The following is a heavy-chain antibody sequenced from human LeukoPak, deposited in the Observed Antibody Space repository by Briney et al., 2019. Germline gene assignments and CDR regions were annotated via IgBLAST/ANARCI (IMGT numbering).Heavy chain of an antibody. D-gene: IGHD6-13*01. V-gene: IGHV3-23*01. CDR1: GFTFSSYA. J-gene: IGHJ5*02. CDR3: AKDMGSSPNWFDP. Sequence: GSLRLSCAASGFTFSSYAMSWVRQAPGKGLEWVSAISGSGGTTYYADSVKGRLTISRDNSKNTLYLQMNSLRAEDTAIYYCAKDMGSSPNWFDPWGQGTLVTVSS. CDR2: ISGSGGTT.